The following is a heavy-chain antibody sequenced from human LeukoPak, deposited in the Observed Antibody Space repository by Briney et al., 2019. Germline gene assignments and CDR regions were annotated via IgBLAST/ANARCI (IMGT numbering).Heavy chain of an antibody. CDR2: ISGNESST. Sequence: PGGSLRLSCAASDFTFSSYWMHWVRQAPGEGLVWVSRISGNESSTNYADSVKGRFTISRDNARNTLFLQMNSLRAEDTAVYYCARGVTTGDYWGQGTLVTVSS. V-gene: IGHV3-74*01. CDR3: ARGVTTGDY. CDR1: DFTFSSYW. D-gene: IGHD4-11*01. J-gene: IGHJ4*02.